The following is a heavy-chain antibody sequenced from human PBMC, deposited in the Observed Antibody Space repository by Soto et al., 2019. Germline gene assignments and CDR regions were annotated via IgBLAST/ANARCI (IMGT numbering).Heavy chain of an antibody. Sequence: SETLSLTCAVYGGSFSGYYWSWIRQPPGKGLEWIGEINHSGSTNYNPSLKSRVTISVDTSKNQFSLKLSSVTAADTAVYYCARGPDIVVVPGPSRYFDYWGQGTLVTVSS. CDR3: ARGPDIVVVPGPSRYFDY. CDR1: GGSFSGYY. D-gene: IGHD2-2*01. V-gene: IGHV4-34*01. CDR2: INHSGST. J-gene: IGHJ4*02.